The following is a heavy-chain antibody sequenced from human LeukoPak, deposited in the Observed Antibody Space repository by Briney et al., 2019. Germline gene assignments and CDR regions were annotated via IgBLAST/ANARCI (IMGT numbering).Heavy chain of an antibody. V-gene: IGHV4-30-2*01. D-gene: IGHD3-22*01. CDR3: ARGDSSGYYRYFDY. CDR2: IYHSGST. J-gene: IGHJ4*02. CDR1: GGSISSGGYS. Sequence: SETLSLTCAVSGGSISSGGYSWSWIRQPPGTGLEWIGYIYHSGSTYYNPSLKSRVTISVDRSKNQFSLKLSSVTAADTAVYYWARGDSSGYYRYFDYGGQGTLVTVS.